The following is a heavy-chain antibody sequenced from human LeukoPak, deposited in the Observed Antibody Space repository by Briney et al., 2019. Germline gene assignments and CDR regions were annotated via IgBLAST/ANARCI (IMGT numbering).Heavy chain of an antibody. Sequence: PGGSLRLSCAASGFTFSSYSMNWVRQAPGKGLEWVSYISSSSSTIYYADSVKGRFTISRDNAKNSLYLQMNSLRAEDTAVYYCAREITWEVPPIWGQGTMVTVSS. J-gene: IGHJ3*02. CDR3: AREITWEVPPI. CDR2: ISSSSSTI. V-gene: IGHV3-48*01. D-gene: IGHD1-26*01. CDR1: GFTFSSYS.